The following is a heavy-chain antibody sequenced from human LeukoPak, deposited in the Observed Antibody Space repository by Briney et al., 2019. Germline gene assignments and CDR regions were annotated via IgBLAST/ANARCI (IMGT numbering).Heavy chain of an antibody. CDR3: ARDSDSGGYCNGFDF. CDR2: VSSSGTT. Sequence: PSETLSLTCTVSGGSISSSSYYWGWIRQPPGKGLEWIGSVSSSGTTSHNPSLKSRVTISIDTSKNQFFLILSSVSAADTAVYYCARDSDSGGYCNGFDFWGQGALVTVSS. D-gene: IGHD3-22*01. J-gene: IGHJ4*02. V-gene: IGHV4-39*07. CDR1: GGSISSSSYY.